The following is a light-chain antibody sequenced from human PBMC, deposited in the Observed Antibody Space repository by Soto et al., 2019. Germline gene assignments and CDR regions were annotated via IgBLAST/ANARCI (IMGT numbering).Light chain of an antibody. CDR2: DVT. J-gene: IGLJ1*01. CDR1: SSDVGGYSY. V-gene: IGLV2-14*03. Sequence: QSALTQPASVSGSPGQSITISCTGTSSDVGGYSYVSWYQHHPGKAPKLIIYDVTNRPSGVSNPFSGSKSGNTASLTISGLQPEDEADYYCSSYTTSNTRQIVFGTGTKVTVL. CDR3: SSYTTSNTRQIV.